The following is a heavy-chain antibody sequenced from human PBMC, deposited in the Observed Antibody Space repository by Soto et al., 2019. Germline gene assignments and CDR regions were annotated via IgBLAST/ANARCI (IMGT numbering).Heavy chain of an antibody. CDR1: GFTFNNYA. CDR2: ISGGGDTT. CDR3: AKGRCDSGSLTPRVEF. D-gene: IGHD3-10*01. Sequence: EVQLLESGGGLVQPGGSLRLSCAASGFTFNNYAMTWVRQAPGKGLEWVSAISGGGDTTYYADSVKGRFTVSRDGSKNTLYLQMSSLRAEDTALYYCAKGRCDSGSLTPRVEFWGQGTLVTVSS. J-gene: IGHJ4*02. V-gene: IGHV3-23*01.